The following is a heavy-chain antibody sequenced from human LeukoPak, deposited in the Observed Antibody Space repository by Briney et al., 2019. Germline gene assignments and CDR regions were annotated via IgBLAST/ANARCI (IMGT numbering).Heavy chain of an antibody. CDR1: GYTFTGYY. CDR3: ARGGRYFDWLFAPFDY. J-gene: IGHJ4*02. CDR2: INPNSGGT. Sequence: GASVTVSCKASGYTFTGYYMHWVRQAPGQGLEWMGWINPNSGGTNYAQKFQGRVTMTRDTSISAAYMELSRLRSDDTAVYYCARGGRYFDWLFAPFDYWGQGTLVTVSS. V-gene: IGHV1-2*02. D-gene: IGHD3-9*01.